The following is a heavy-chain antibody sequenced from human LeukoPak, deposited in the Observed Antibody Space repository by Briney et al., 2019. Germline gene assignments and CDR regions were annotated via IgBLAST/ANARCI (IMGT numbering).Heavy chain of an antibody. D-gene: IGHD6-6*01. J-gene: IGHJ4*02. Sequence: SETLSLTCTVSGGSISSYYWSWIRRPPGKGLEWIGYTYYSGSTNYNPSLRGRVTISVDKSKNQFSLKLRSVTAADTAVYYCARADGVVSSFDYWGQGTLVTVSS. CDR2: TYYSGST. CDR3: ARADGVVSSFDY. CDR1: GGSISSYY. V-gene: IGHV4-59*01.